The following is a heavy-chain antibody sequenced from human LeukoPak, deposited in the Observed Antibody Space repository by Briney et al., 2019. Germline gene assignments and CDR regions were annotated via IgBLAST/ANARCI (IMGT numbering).Heavy chain of an antibody. Sequence: GESLKISCKGSGYSFTSYWIGWVRQMPGKGLEWMRIIYPGDSDTRYSPSFQGQVTISADKSISTAYLQWSSLKASDTAMYYCARANSDTYYYGSGSYYGTFDYWGQGTLVTVSS. V-gene: IGHV5-51*01. J-gene: IGHJ4*02. CDR1: GYSFTSYW. CDR3: ARANSDTYYYGSGSYYGTFDY. CDR2: IYPGDSDT. D-gene: IGHD3-10*01.